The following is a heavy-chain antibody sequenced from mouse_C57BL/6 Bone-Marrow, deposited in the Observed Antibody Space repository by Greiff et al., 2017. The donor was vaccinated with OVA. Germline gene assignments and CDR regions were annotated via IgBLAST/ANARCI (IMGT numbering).Heavy chain of an antibody. Sequence: VQLQQPGAELVKPGASVKLSCKASGYTFTSYWMQWVKQRPGQGLEWIGEIDPSDSCTNYNQQFKGKATLTVDTSSSTAYMQLSSLTSEDSAVYYCARTGLNWADYGGQGTTLTVSA. CDR2: IDPSDSCT. V-gene: IGHV1-50*01. D-gene: IGHD4-1*01. J-gene: IGHJ2*01. CDR3: ARTGLNWADY. CDR1: GYTFTSYW.